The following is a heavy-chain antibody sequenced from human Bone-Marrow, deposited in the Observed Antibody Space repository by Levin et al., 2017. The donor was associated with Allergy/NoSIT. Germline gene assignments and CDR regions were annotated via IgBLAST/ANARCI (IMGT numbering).Heavy chain of an antibody. CDR2: VGSGETK. Sequence: GGSLRLSCATSGFNFGDYYIAWIRQAPGKGLECVSFVGSGETKYYAESVKGRFTISRDNGKKSLSLQMNSLRVDDTAVYFCARMKAQIDYWGQGTLVTVSS. CDR3: ARMKAQIDY. J-gene: IGHJ4*02. CDR1: GFNFGDYY. V-gene: IGHV3-11*01.